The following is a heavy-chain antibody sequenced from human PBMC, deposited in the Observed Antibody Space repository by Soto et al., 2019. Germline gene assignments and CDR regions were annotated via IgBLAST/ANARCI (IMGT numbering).Heavy chain of an antibody. V-gene: IGHV4-39*01. J-gene: IGHJ6*02. Sequence: SETLSLACTVSGGSISSSSHYWGWIRQPPGKGLEWIGSIYYSGYTYYNPSLKSRVTISVDTAKNQFSLTLSSVTAADTAVYYCARHNGPLYVGYYYDMHVWGQGTTVT. D-gene: IGHD3-16*01. CDR1: GGSISSSSHY. CDR2: IYYSGYT. CDR3: ARHNGPLYVGYYYDMHV.